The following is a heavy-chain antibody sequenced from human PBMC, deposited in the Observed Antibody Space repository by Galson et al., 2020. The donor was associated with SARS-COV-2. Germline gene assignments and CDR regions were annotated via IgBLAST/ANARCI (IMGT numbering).Heavy chain of an antibody. J-gene: IGHJ2*01. D-gene: IGHD6-19*01. CDR1: GGSISSSSYY. CDR2: IYYSGST. V-gene: IGHV4-39*07. CDR3: ARYLGIAVADFDL. Sequence: SETLSLTCTVSGGSISSSSYYWGWIRQPPGKGLEWIGSIYYSGSTYYNPSLKSRVTISVDTSKNQFSLKLSSVTAADTAVYYCARYLGIAVADFDLWGRGTLVTVSS.